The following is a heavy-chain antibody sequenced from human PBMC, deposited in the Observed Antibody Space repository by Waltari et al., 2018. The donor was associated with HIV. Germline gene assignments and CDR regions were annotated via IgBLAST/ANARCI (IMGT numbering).Heavy chain of an antibody. CDR2: ISTSSST. CDR3: TKMGPRLYFFDS. D-gene: IGHD3-16*01. Sequence: EVQLLEYGGGLIQPGGSLRLSCAASAFTFSNSAMSWGRQAPGKGLEWVATISTSSSTNDADSVKGRFSISRDNSQNTVYLQMYSVRAEDTALYYCTKMGPRLYFFDSWGLGTLVTVSS. V-gene: IGHV3-23*01. J-gene: IGHJ4*02. CDR1: AFTFSNSA.